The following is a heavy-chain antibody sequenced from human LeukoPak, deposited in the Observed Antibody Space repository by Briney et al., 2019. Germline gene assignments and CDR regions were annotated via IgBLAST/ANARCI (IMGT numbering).Heavy chain of an antibody. D-gene: IGHD2-15*01. CDR1: GFTFTSSA. J-gene: IGHJ4*02. CDR2: IVVGSGNT. CDR3: AADPGANHSGSGGSAPTAEDDY. Sequence: SVKVSCKASGFTFTSSATQWVRQARGQRLEWIGWIVVGSGNTNYAQKFQERVTITRDMSTSTAYMELSSLRSEDTAVYYCAADPGANHSGSGGSAPTAEDDYWGQGTLVTVSS. V-gene: IGHV1-58*02.